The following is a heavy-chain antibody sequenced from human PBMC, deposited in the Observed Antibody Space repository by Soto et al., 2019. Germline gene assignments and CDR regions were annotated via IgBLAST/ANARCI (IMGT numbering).Heavy chain of an antibody. CDR1: GDSVSSNSAA. V-gene: IGHV6-1*01. Sequence: SQTLSLTCAISGDSVSSNSAAWNWIRQSPSRGLQWLGRTYYRSTWRTDYAVSVKSRVTINPDTSKNQFSLQLNSVTPDDTAVYYCARPRRGEYYFDYGGGETLVTVSS. CDR3: ARPRRGEYYFDY. D-gene: IGHD3-16*01. CDR2: TYYRSTWRT. J-gene: IGHJ4*02.